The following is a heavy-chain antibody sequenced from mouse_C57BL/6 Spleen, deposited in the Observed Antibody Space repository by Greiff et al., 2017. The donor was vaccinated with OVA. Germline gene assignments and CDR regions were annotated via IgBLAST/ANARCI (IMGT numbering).Heavy chain of an antibody. CDR1: GYTFTDYN. CDR3: ARGLPYFDY. D-gene: IGHD3-1*01. J-gene: IGHJ2*01. V-gene: IGHV1-22*01. Sequence: EVKLVESGPELVKPGASVKMSCKASGYTFTDYNMHWVKQSHGKSLEWIGYINPNNGGTSYNQKFKGKATLTVNKSSSTAYMELRSLTSEDSAVYYCARGLPYFDYWGQGTTLTVSS. CDR2: INPNNGGT.